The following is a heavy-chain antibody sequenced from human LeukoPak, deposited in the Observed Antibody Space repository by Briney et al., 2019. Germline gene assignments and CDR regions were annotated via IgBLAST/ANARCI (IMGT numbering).Heavy chain of an antibody. J-gene: IGHJ3*02. D-gene: IGHD2-15*01. CDR3: ARDRGYCSGGSCYDAFDI. CDR1: GFTFSSYG. V-gene: IGHV3-48*02. Sequence: PGGSLRLSCAASGFTFSSYGMNWVRQAPGKGLEWISYISSRSSTIYYADSVKGRFTISRDNAKNSLFLQMNSLRDEDTAVYYCARDRGYCSGGSCYDAFDIWGQGTMVTVSS. CDR2: ISSRSSTI.